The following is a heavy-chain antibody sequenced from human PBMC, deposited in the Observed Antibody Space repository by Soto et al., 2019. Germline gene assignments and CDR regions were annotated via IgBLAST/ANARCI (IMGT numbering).Heavy chain of an antibody. CDR3: ARGYAYYDILTGYHDY. CDR1: GGTFSSYA. CDR2: IIPIFGTA. V-gene: IGHV1-69*01. J-gene: IGHJ4*02. D-gene: IGHD3-9*01. Sequence: QVQLVQSGAEVKKPGSSVKVSCKASGGTFSSYAISWVRQAPGQGLEWMGGIIPIFGTANYAKKFQGRVTITADESTSTAYMELSSLRSEDTAVYYCARGYAYYDILTGYHDYWGQGTLVTVSS.